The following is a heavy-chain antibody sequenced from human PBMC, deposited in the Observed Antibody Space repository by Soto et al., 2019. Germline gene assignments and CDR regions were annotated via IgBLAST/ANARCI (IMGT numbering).Heavy chain of an antibody. V-gene: IGHV5-10-1*01. CDR1: GYSFTSYW. Sequence: PGESLKISCKGSGYSFTSYWISWVRQMPGKGLEWMGRIDPSDSYTNYSTSFQGHVTISADKSISTAYLQWSSLKASDTARYYCAAREAPGIAEAGTGPYYYYYGMVVWGQGTTVTVSS. CDR2: IDPSDSYT. D-gene: IGHD6-13*01. CDR3: AAREAPGIAEAGTGPYYYYYGMVV. J-gene: IGHJ6*02.